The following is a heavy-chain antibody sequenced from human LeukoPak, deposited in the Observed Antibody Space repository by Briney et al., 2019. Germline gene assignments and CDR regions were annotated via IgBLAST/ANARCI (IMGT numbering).Heavy chain of an antibody. CDR2: ISYDGSNK. CDR1: GFTFSSYG. V-gene: IGHV3-30*18. CDR3: AKTMTGYVWGSPNY. Sequence: PGGSLRLSCAASGFTFSSYGMHWVREAPGKGLEGVAVISYDGSNKYYADSVKGRFTISRDNSKNTLYLQMNSLRAEDTAVYYCAKTMTGYVWGSPNYWGQGTLVTVSS. D-gene: IGHD3-16*01. J-gene: IGHJ4*02.